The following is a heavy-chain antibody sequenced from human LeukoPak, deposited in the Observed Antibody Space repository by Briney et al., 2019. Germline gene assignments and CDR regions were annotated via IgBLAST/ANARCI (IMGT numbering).Heavy chain of an antibody. CDR3: ASPLGYCSSTDCYGDY. V-gene: IGHV4-59*08. CDR2: IYYSGTT. D-gene: IGHD2-2*01. Sequence: SETLSLTCTVSGGSISSYYWGWIRQPPGKGPEWIGYIYYSGTTNYNPSLKSRVTISVATSKNQFSLKLNSVTAADTAVYYCASPLGYCSSTDCYGDYWGQGTLVTVSS. J-gene: IGHJ4*02. CDR1: GGSISSYY.